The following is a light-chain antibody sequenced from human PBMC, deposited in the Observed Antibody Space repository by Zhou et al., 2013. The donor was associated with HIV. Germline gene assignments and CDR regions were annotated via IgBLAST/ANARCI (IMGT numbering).Light chain of an antibody. J-gene: IGKJ2*01. CDR2: GAS. V-gene: IGKV1-9*01. Sequence: DIQVTQSPSFLSASVGDRVIITCRASQDISTYLGWYQQKAGKAPELLIHGASTLRAGVPSRFSGSGSGTEFTLTISSLRPEDIATYHCQQLHTFPYTFGQGTKLEIK. CDR1: QDISTY. CDR3: QQLHTFPYT.